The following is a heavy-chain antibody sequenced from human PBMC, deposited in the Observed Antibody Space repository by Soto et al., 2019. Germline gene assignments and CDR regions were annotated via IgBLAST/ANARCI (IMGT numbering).Heavy chain of an antibody. D-gene: IGHD5-12*01. V-gene: IGHV5-51*01. J-gene: IGHJ6*02. CDR1: GFNFPTFW. CDR2: IYPDDSDT. Sequence: GESLKISCKHSGFNFPTFWIAWVRQMPGKGLEWMGTIYPDDSDTRYSPSFQGQVTISADKSIQTAYLQWGSLKTEDTAVYYCTRPKNELRFYSYNGIDVWGQGTTVTVSS. CDR3: TRPKNELRFYSYNGIDV.